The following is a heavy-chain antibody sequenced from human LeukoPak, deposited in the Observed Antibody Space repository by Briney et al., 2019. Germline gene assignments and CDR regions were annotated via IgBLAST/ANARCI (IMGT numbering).Heavy chain of an antibody. D-gene: IGHD1-26*01. CDR3: ARPCFQWELRY. CDR2: INPNSGGT. V-gene: IGHV1-2*02. CDR1: GYTFSGYY. Sequence: ASVKVSCKASGYTFSGYYIHWVRQAPGQGLEWMGWINPNSGGTNYAQKFQGRVTMTRDTSISTVYMEMSRLRYDDTAVYYCARPCFQWELRYWGPGTLVTVSS. J-gene: IGHJ4*02.